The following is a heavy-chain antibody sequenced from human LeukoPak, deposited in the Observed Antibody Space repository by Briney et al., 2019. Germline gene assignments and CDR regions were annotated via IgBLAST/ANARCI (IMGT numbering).Heavy chain of an antibody. CDR3: ARDRVSIQH. CDR1: GFAFSSYA. CDR2: ISGSGGST. V-gene: IGHV3-23*01. Sequence: GGSLRLSCAASGFAFSSYAMSWVRQAPGKGLEWVSAISGSGGSTYYADSVKGRFTISRDNAKNSLYLQMNSLRAEDTAVYYCARDRVSIQHWGQGTLVTVSS. J-gene: IGHJ1*01. D-gene: IGHD5/OR15-5a*01.